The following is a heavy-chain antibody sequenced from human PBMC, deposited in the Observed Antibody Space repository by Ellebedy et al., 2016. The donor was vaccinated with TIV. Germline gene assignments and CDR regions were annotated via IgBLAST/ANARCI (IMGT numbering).Heavy chain of an antibody. J-gene: IGHJ4*02. CDR3: ERAPRYIGYDDGDY. CDR2: ISAYNGNT. CDR1: AYTFSSYG. V-gene: IGHV1-18*04. D-gene: IGHD5-12*01. Sequence: AASVQVSCKASAYTFSSYGITWVRQAPGQGLEWMGWISAYNGNTNYAQKLQGRVTMTTNTSTNTAYMELGSLRSDDTAVYTCERAPRYIGYDDGDYWGQGTLVTVSS.